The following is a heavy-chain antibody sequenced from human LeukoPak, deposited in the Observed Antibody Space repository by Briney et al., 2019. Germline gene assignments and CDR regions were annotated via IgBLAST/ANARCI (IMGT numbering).Heavy chain of an antibody. CDR1: GVSISSSY. Sequence: PSETLSLTCTVSGVSISSSYRSWIRQSPGRGLEWIGYIHYSGSTNYNPSLKSRVSISVDTSGNQFFLRLSSVTAADTAFYYCARGYYDSRGYSNPFDIWGQGTMVTVSS. V-gene: IGHV4-59*01. CDR2: IHYSGST. J-gene: IGHJ3*02. D-gene: IGHD3-22*01. CDR3: ARGYYDSRGYSNPFDI.